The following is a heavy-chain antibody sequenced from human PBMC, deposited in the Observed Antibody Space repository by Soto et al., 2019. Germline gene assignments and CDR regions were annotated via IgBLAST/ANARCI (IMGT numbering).Heavy chain of an antibody. CDR2: VHYSGST. CDR3: ARESEGGDLHDWFDP. CDR1: GDSIGTYY. D-gene: IGHD3-16*01. V-gene: IGHV4-59*01. Sequence: QVQLQESGPGLVKPSETLSLTCSVSGDSIGTYYWSWVRRPPGKGLEWLGFVHYSGSTQYKPSLKGRVTISVDMSKNQLSLKLRSVTAADTAVYYCARESEGGDLHDWFDPWGQGTLVTVSS. J-gene: IGHJ5*02.